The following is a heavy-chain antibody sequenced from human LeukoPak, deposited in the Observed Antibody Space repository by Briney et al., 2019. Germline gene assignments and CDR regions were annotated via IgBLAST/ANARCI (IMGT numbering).Heavy chain of an antibody. J-gene: IGHJ4*02. CDR3: ARQTGSGLFILP. CDR1: GVSISSSNSY. Sequence: SETLSLTCTVSGVSISSSNSYWGWIRQPPGRGLEWVGSIYYSGNTYYNASLKSQVYISIDTSKNQFSLRLTSVTAADTAVYYCARQTGSGLFILPGGQGTLVTVSS. V-gene: IGHV4-39*01. D-gene: IGHD3/OR15-3a*01. CDR2: IYYSGNT.